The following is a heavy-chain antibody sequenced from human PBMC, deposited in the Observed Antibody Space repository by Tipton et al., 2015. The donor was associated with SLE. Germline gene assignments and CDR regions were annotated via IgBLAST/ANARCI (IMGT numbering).Heavy chain of an antibody. CDR3: AREPPRYQLPGDYYYMDV. Sequence: TLSLTCTVSGGSISSYYWSWIRQPPGKGLEWIGYIYYSGSTNYNPSLKSRVTISVDTSKNQFSLKLSSVTAADTAVYYCAREPPRYQLPGDYYYMDVWGKGTTVTVSS. CDR2: IYYSGST. J-gene: IGHJ6*03. CDR1: GGSISSYY. V-gene: IGHV4-59*12. D-gene: IGHD2-2*01.